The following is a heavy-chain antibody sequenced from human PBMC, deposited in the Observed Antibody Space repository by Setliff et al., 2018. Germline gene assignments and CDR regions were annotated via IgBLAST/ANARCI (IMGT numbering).Heavy chain of an antibody. D-gene: IGHD5-18*01. CDR2: INSDGSTT. V-gene: IGHV3-74*01. Sequence: GGSLRLSCAASGFTFSSYWMHWVRQAPGKGLVWVSRINSDGSTTKYADSVKGRFTISRDNANNTLYLQMTSLRAEDTATYFCATMDWIELSRYFKYWGQGSLVTVSS. J-gene: IGHJ4*02. CDR1: GFTFSSYW. CDR3: ATMDWIELSRYFKY.